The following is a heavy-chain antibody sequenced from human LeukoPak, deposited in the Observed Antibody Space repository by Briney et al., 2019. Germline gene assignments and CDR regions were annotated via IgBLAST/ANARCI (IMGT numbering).Heavy chain of an antibody. D-gene: IGHD6-19*01. V-gene: IGHV4-59*08. J-gene: IGHJ4*02. CDR1: GGSISSYY. Sequence: SETLSLTCTVSGGSISSYYWSWIRQPPVKGLEWIGYIYYSGSTNYNPSLKSRVTISVDTSKNQFSLKLSSVTAADTAVYYCARNTAVMGRFDYWGQGTLVTVSS. CDR3: ARNTAVMGRFDY. CDR2: IYYSGST.